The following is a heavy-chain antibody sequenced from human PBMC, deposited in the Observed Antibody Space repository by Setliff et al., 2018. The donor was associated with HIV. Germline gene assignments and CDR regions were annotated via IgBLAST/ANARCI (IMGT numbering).Heavy chain of an antibody. J-gene: IGHJ4*02. D-gene: IGHD3-10*01. CDR3: ARGRDKYGPIDY. CDR1: GGSISSSY. Sequence: PSETLSLTCTVSGGSISSSYWTWTRQPPGKGLEWIGNIHYSESTNYNPSLKSRVTISVDTSRSQFSLKLSSVTAADTAVYYCARGRDKYGPIDYWGQGTLVTVSS. CDR2: IHYSEST. V-gene: IGHV4-59*01.